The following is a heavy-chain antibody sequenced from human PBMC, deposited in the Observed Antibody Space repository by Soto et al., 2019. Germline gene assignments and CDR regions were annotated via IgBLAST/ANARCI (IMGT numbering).Heavy chain of an antibody. CDR1: GYSCTSHY. J-gene: IGHJ5*02. V-gene: IGHV1-46*01. CDR3: ARVPDR. CDR2: IYPGGVNI. Sequence: ASVKVSCKAIGYSCTSHYMHWVRQAPGQGLEWMGTIYPGGVNIGYAQKFKGRVTMTKDTSTSTVYMELNSLTSADTAVYYCARVPDRWGQGTLVTVSS. D-gene: IGHD2-2*01.